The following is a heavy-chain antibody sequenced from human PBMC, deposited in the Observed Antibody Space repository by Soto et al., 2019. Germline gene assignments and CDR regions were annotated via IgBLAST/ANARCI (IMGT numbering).Heavy chain of an antibody. CDR2: INAGNGNT. V-gene: IGHV1-3*01. D-gene: IGHD2-2*02. CDR3: ARAFVVPAAIRSYYYYGMDV. CDR1: GYTFTSYA. Sequence: QVQLVQSGAEVKKPGASVKVSCKASGYTFTSYAMHWVRQAPGQRLEWMGWINAGNGNTKYSQKFQGRVTITRDTSASTAYMELSRLRSEDTAVYYCARAFVVPAAIRSYYYYGMDVWGQGTTVTVSS. J-gene: IGHJ6*02.